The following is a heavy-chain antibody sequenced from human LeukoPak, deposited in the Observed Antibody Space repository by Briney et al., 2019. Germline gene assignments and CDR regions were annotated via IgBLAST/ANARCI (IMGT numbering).Heavy chain of an antibody. CDR2: IYYSGST. J-gene: IGHJ6*02. D-gene: IGHD3-10*01. CDR3: ARDLNPYGSGVDYYYGMDV. V-gene: IGHV4-30-4*01. CDR1: GGSISSGDYY. Sequence: SETLSLTCTVSGGSISSGDYYWSWIRQPPGKGLEWIGYIYYSGSTYYNPSLKSRVTISVDTSKNQFSLKLSSVTAADTAVYYCARDLNPYGSGVDYYYGMDVWGQGTTVTASS.